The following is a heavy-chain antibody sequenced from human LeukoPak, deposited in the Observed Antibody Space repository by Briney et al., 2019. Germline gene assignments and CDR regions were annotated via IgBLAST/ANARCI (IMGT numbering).Heavy chain of an antibody. CDR3: AKIGFRDGYNPFDY. CDR1: GFTFSTYS. Sequence: HPGGSLRLSCAASGFTFSTYSMNWVRQAPGKGLEWVSAISGSGGSTYYADSVKGRFTISRDNSKNTLYLQMNSLRAEDTAVYYCAKIGFRDGYNPFDYWGQGTLVTVSS. V-gene: IGHV3-23*01. D-gene: IGHD5-12*01. J-gene: IGHJ4*02. CDR2: ISGSGGST.